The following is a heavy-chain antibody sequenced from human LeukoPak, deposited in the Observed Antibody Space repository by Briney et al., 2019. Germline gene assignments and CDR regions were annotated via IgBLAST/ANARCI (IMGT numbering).Heavy chain of an antibody. V-gene: IGHV1-18*01. D-gene: IGHD3-22*01. CDR2: ISAYNGNT. Sequence: ASVKVSCKASGYTFTSYGISWVRQAPGRGLEWMGWISAYNGNTNYAQKLQGRVTMTTDTSTSTAYMELRSLRSDDTAVYYCARYYYDSSGYYYSADYWGQGTLVTVSS. J-gene: IGHJ4*02. CDR3: ARYYYDSSGYYYSADY. CDR1: GYTFTSYG.